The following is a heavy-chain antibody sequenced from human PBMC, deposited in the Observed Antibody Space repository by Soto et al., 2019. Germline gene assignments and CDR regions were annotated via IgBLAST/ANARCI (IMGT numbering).Heavy chain of an antibody. V-gene: IGHV1-2*02. CDR2: INPNSGGT. Sequence: GGSVKVSCKASGYPFTGYYMHLVRQAPGQGLEWIGWINPNSGGTNYAQKFQGRVTMTRDTSISTAYMELSRLRSDDTAVYYCARDDSGSYYAYYYYGMDVWGQGTTVTVSS. J-gene: IGHJ6*02. CDR3: ARDDSGSYYAYYYYGMDV. D-gene: IGHD1-26*01. CDR1: GYPFTGYY.